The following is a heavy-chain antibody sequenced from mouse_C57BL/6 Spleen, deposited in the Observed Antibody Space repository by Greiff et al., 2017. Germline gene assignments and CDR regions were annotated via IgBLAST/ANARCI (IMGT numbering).Heavy chain of an antibody. J-gene: IGHJ3*01. CDR1: GYAFSSYW. CDR2: IYPGDGDT. Sequence: QVQLQQSGAELVKPGASVKISCKASGYAFSSYWMNWVKQRPGKGLEWIGQIYPGDGDTNYNGKFKGKATLTADKSSSTAYMQLSSLASEDSAVYCCARSGSAQARGFAYWGQGTLVTVSA. V-gene: IGHV1-80*01. D-gene: IGHD3-2*02. CDR3: ARSGSAQARGFAY.